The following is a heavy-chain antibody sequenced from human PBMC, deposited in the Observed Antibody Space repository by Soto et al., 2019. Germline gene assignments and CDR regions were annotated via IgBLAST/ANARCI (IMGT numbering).Heavy chain of an antibody. J-gene: IGHJ6*02. V-gene: IGHV3-53*01. D-gene: IGHD5-18*01. Sequence: PGGSLRLSCAASGFTVSSNYMSWVRQAPGKGLEWVSVIYSGGSTYYADSVKGRFTISRDNSKNTLYLQMNSLRAEDTAVYYCAIPTAMVTLGYYYYGMDVWGQGTTVTVSS. CDR2: IYSGGST. CDR3: AIPTAMVTLGYYYYGMDV. CDR1: GFTVSSNY.